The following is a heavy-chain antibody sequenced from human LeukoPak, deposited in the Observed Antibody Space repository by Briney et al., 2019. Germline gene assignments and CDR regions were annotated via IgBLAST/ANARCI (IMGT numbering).Heavy chain of an antibody. J-gene: IGHJ4*02. V-gene: IGHV3-23*01. CDR3: AKAWFGELQPPDY. CDR1: GFTFSSYG. Sequence: PGGSLRLSCAASGFTFSSYGMHWIRQAPGKGLEWVSGSIGSGGSAFYADSVKGRFSISRDTSKNTLFLHMNNLRAGDTAVYYCAKAWFGELQPPDYWGQGTLVTVSS. CDR2: SIGSGGSA. D-gene: IGHD3-10*01.